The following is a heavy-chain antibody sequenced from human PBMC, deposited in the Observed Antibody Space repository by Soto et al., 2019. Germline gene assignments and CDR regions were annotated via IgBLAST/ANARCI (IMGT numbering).Heavy chain of an antibody. CDR2: IKSKSDDGTT. Sequence: PGGSLRLSCAGSGFIFSNVWMNWVRQAPGKGLEWVGHIKSKSDDGTTDYAAPVKGRFTISRDDSKNTLYLEMNSLQSEDTALYYCTNYGVGDTNSWFDTWGQGTLVTVSS. D-gene: IGHD1-26*01. CDR1: GFIFSNVW. V-gene: IGHV3-15*01. J-gene: IGHJ5*01. CDR3: TNYGVGDTNSWFDT.